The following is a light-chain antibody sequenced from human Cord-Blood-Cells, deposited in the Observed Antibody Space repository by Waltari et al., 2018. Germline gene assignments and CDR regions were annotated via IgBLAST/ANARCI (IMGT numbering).Light chain of an antibody. J-gene: IGLJ1*01. CDR2: EGS. Sequence: QSALTQPASVSGSPGQSITISCTGTSSDVGSYNLVSCYQQHPGKAPKLMIYEGSKRRSGVCNRFPCSKSGNTASLTSSGLQAEDEADYYCCSYAGSSTYVFGTGTKVTVL. CDR1: SSDVGSYNL. V-gene: IGLV2-23*01. CDR3: CSYAGSSTYV.